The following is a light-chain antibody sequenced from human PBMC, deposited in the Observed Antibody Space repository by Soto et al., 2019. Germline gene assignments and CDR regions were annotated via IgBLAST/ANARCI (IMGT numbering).Light chain of an antibody. J-gene: IGLJ1*01. CDR3: SSTTGSSTQV. CDR2: EVT. Sequence: QSVLTQPGSVSGSPGQSVTISCTGTRSDVGGYNFVSWYQQHPGKAPKLMIREVTNRPSGVPDRFCGSKSGNTASLTISGLLAEDAADHYCSSTTGSSTQVFGTGTKVTV. CDR1: RSDVGGYNF. V-gene: IGLV2-11*01.